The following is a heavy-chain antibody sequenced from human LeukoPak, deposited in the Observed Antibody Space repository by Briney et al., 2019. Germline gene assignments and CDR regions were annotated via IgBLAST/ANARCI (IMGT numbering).Heavy chain of an antibody. CDR1: GGSISSSSYY. Sequence: SETLSLTCTVSGGSISSSSYYWGWIRQPPGKGLEWIGNIYYSGSTYYNPSLKSRVTISADTSKNQSSLKLSSVTAADSAMYYCARLGSSAPLYYFDYWGQGTLVTVSS. CDR2: IYYSGST. V-gene: IGHV4-39*01. CDR3: ARLGSSAPLYYFDY. J-gene: IGHJ4*02. D-gene: IGHD6-19*01.